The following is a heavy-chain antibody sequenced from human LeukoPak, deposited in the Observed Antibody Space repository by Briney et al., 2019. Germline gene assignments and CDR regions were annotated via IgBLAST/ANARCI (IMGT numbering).Heavy chain of an antibody. V-gene: IGHV3-66*01. Sequence: GGSLRLSRTASGLTFSSYAMSWVRQAPGKGLEWVSGIYSGGSTYYSDSVTGRFTISRDNSKNTLYLKMNSLRAEDTAVYYCARERVENQQLVGGNYWGQGTLVTVSS. D-gene: IGHD6-6*01. CDR3: ARERVENQQLVGGNY. CDR2: IYSGGST. J-gene: IGHJ4*02. CDR1: GLTFSSYA.